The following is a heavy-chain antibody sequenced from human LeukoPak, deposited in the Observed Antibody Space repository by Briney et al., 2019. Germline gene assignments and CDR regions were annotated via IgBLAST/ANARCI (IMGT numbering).Heavy chain of an antibody. Sequence: GGSLRLSCAASGFTFSTYWMNWYRQAPGKGLEWVVNINQDASEINYVDSVRGRFTISRDNAKNSLHLQMNSLRAEDTAVYYCATDRDNSDWQKRFDSWGQGTLVTVSS. CDR2: INQDASEI. CDR3: ATDRDNSDWQKRFDS. V-gene: IGHV3-7*01. CDR1: GFTFSTYW. J-gene: IGHJ4*02. D-gene: IGHD2-21*02.